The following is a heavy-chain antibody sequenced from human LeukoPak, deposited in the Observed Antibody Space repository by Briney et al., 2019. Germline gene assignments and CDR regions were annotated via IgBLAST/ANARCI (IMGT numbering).Heavy chain of an antibody. CDR3: AKGPTVDAFDI. J-gene: IGHJ3*02. D-gene: IGHD4-17*01. Sequence: GGSLRLSCAASGFTFSSYGMHWVRQAPGKGLEWVAVISYDGSNKYYADSVKGRFTISRDNSKNTLYLQMNSLRAEDTAVYYYAKGPTVDAFDIWGQGTMVTVSS. CDR1: GFTFSSYG. CDR2: ISYDGSNK. V-gene: IGHV3-30*18.